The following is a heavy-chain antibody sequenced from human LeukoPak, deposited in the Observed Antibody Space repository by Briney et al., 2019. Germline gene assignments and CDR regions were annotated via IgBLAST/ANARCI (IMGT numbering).Heavy chain of an antibody. J-gene: IGHJ6*02. D-gene: IGHD3-3*01. V-gene: IGHV3-64D*06. CDR1: GFTFSSYA. CDR3: YSAGPVGSGYYLYYYYGMDV. Sequence: GGSLRLSCSASGFTFSSYAMHWVRQAPGKGLEYVSAISSNGGSTYYADSVKGRFTISRDNSKNTLYLQMSSLRAEDTAVHYCYSAGPVGSGYYLYYYYGMDVWGQGTTVTVSS. CDR2: ISSNGGST.